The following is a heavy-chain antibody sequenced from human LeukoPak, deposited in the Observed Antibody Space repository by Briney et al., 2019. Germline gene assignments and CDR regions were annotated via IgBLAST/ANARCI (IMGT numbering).Heavy chain of an antibody. J-gene: IGHJ5*02. Sequence: ASVKVSCKVSGYTLTELSMHWVRQAPGKGLEWMGGFDPEDGETIYAQKFQGRVTMTEDTSTDTAYMELSSLRSEDTAVYYCARGGDIVVVPAARSWFDPWGQGTLVTVSS. CDR1: GYTLTELS. CDR2: FDPEDGET. CDR3: ARGGDIVVVPAARSWFDP. V-gene: IGHV1-24*01. D-gene: IGHD2-2*01.